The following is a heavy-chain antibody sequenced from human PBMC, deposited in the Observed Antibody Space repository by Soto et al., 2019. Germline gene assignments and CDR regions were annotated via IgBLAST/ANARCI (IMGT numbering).Heavy chain of an antibody. D-gene: IGHD1-1*01. Sequence: LVVSLRLSCAASGFTFSSYAMSWVRQAPGEGLEWVSAISGSGGSTYYADSVKGRFTISRHNSKSTLYLQMNSLRAEDTAVYYCAKGVVWEPTEPQFDDWGQGTLVTV. CDR1: GFTFSSYA. J-gene: IGHJ4*02. V-gene: IGHV3-23*01. CDR2: ISGSGGST. CDR3: AKGVVWEPTEPQFDD.